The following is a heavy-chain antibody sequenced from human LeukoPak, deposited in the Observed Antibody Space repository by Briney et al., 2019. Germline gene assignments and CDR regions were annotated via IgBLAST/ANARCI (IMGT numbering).Heavy chain of an antibody. D-gene: IGHD3-3*02. Sequence: ASVKVSCKASGYTFTGYYMHWVRQAPGQGLEWMGWINPNSGGTNYAQKFQGRVTMTRDTSISTAYMELSRLRSDDTAVYYCERGSLLRAFYYYYGMDVWVQGTTVTV. CDR1: GYTFTGYY. V-gene: IGHV1-2*02. CDR2: INPNSGGT. CDR3: ERGSLLRAFYYYYGMDV. J-gene: IGHJ6*02.